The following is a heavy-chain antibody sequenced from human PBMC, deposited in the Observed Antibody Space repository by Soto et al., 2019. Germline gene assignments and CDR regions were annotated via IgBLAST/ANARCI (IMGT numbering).Heavy chain of an antibody. Sequence: PGGSLRLSCAASGFTFSSYAMSWVRQAPGKGLEWVSGITGSGGSTFYADSVKGRFTISRDNSKNTLYLQMNSLRAEDTAIYYCAKFPYYYDSSGYFDYWGQGTLVTVSS. CDR2: ITGSGGST. V-gene: IGHV3-23*01. D-gene: IGHD3-22*01. CDR3: AKFPYYYDSSGYFDY. CDR1: GFTFSSYA. J-gene: IGHJ4*02.